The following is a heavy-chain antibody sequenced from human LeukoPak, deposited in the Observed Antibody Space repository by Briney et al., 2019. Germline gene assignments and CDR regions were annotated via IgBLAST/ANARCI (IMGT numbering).Heavy chain of an antibody. CDR3: AKDIGSYYDY. CDR1: RFSFSSYG. Sequence: GESLRLSCAAARFSFSSYGMHWVRQAPGKGLEWVAFIWYDGSNQDYADSVKGRFTISRDNSKNTLYLEMNSLRAEDTAVYYCAKDIGSYYDYWGQGILVTVSS. D-gene: IGHD3-10*01. J-gene: IGHJ4*02. CDR2: IWYDGSNQ. V-gene: IGHV3-30*02.